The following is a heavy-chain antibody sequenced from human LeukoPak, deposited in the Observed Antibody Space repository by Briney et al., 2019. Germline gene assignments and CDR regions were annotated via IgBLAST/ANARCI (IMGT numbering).Heavy chain of an antibody. V-gene: IGHV3-7*01. D-gene: IGHD3-22*01. CDR3: ARDSSGYSTPSFDY. Sequence: GGSLRLPCAASGFTFSRYWMHWVRQAPGKGLEWVANIKQDGSEKYYVDSVKGRFTISRDNAKNSLYLQMNSLRAEDTAVYYCARDSSGYSTPSFDYCGQGTLVTVSS. CDR2: IKQDGSEK. J-gene: IGHJ4*02. CDR1: GFTFSRYW.